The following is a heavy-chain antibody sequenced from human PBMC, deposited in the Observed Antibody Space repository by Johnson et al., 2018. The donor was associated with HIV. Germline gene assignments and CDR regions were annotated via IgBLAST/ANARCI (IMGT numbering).Heavy chain of an antibody. D-gene: IGHD5-18*01. CDR2: IYSGGST. CDR3: ARDRGDTAMNDAFDI. V-gene: IGHV3-NL1*01. Sequence: QMLLVESGGGVVQPGRSLRLSCAVSGFTFSSFGMHWVRQAPGKGLEWMAVIYSGGSTYYADSVKGRFTISRDNSKNTLYLQMNSLRAEDTAVYYCARDRGDTAMNDAFDIWGQGTMVTVSS. J-gene: IGHJ3*02. CDR1: GFTFSSFG.